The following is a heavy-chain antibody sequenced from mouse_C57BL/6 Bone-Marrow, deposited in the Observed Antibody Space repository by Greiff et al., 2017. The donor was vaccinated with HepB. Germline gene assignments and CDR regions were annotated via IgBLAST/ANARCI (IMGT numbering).Heavy chain of an antibody. Sequence: EVHLVESGGGLVQPGGSLKLSCAASGFTFSDYGMAWVRQAPRKGPEWVAFISNLAYSIYYADTVTGRFTISRENAKNTLYLEMSSLRSEDTAMYYCARSNYYGSSPYYFDYWGQGTTLTVSS. CDR2: ISNLAYSI. CDR3: ARSNYYGSSPYYFDY. V-gene: IGHV5-15*01. D-gene: IGHD1-1*01. J-gene: IGHJ2*01. CDR1: GFTFSDYG.